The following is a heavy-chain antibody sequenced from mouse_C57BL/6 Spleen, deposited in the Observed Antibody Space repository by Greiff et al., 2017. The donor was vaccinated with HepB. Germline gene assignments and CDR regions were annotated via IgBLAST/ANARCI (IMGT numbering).Heavy chain of an antibody. Sequence: EVQLQQSGPGLVKPSQSLSLTCSVTGYSITSGYYWNWIRQFPGNKLEWMGYISYDGSNNYNPSLKNRISITRDTSKNQFFLKLNSVTTEDTATYYCARGDYRSPWFAYWGQGTLVTVSA. V-gene: IGHV3-6*01. D-gene: IGHD2-14*01. CDR2: ISYDGSN. J-gene: IGHJ3*01. CDR3: ARGDYRSPWFAY. CDR1: GYSITSGYY.